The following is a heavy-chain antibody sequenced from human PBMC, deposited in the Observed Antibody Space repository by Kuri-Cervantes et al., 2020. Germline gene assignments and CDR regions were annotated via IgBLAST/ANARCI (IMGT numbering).Heavy chain of an antibody. CDR1: GFTFSNAW. D-gene: IGHD6-19*01. CDR2: IKSKTDGGTT. CDR3: ARGRPEGGSGWYVSWFDP. Sequence: GESLKISCAASGFTFSNAWMSWVRQAPGKGLEWVGRIKSKTDGGTTDYAAPVKGRFTISRDNSKNTLYLQMNSLRAEDTAVYYCARGRPEGGSGWYVSWFDPWGQGTLVTVSS. J-gene: IGHJ5*02. V-gene: IGHV3-15*01.